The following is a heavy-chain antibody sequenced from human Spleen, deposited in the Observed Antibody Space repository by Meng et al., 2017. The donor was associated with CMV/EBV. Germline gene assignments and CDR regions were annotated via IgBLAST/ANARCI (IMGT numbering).Heavy chain of an antibody. CDR1: GGSIISSASY. CDR2: IYYTGTT. Sequence: ASGGSIISSASYCGWIRRPPRRGLEYLSNIYYTGTTYYNPSLESRVTISVDTSKNQFSLKLSSVTAADTAVYYCARRIGARNWYFDLWGRGTLVTVSS. D-gene: IGHD6-6*01. CDR3: ARRIGARNWYFDL. J-gene: IGHJ2*01. V-gene: IGHV4-39*01.